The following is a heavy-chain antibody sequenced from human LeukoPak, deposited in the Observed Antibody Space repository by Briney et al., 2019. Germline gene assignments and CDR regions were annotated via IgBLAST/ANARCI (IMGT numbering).Heavy chain of an antibody. CDR3: ARGLTRGYCSSTSCSRNWFDP. CDR1: GGSFSGYY. CDR2: INHSGST. Sequence: PSETLSLTCAVYGGSFSGYYWNWIRQPPGKGLEWIGEINHSGSTIYNPSLKSRVTISVDTSKNQFSLKLSSVTAADTAVYYCARGLTRGYCSSTSCSRNWFDPWGQGTLVTVSS. D-gene: IGHD2-2*01. J-gene: IGHJ5*02. V-gene: IGHV4-34*01.